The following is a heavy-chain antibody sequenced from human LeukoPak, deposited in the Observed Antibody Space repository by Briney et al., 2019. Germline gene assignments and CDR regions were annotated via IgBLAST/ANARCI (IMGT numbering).Heavy chain of an antibody. CDR3: ARDRSYGDYVWDFDY. Sequence: GRSLRLSCAASGFTFSSYAMHWVRQAPGKGLEWVAVISYDGCNKYYADSVKGRFTISRDNSKNTLYLQMNSLRAEDTAVYYCARDRSYGDYVWDFDYWGQGTLVTVSS. CDR1: GFTFSSYA. J-gene: IGHJ4*02. V-gene: IGHV3-30*04. D-gene: IGHD4-17*01. CDR2: ISYDGCNK.